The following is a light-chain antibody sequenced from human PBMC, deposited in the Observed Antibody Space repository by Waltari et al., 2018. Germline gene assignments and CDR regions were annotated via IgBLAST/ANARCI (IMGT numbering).Light chain of an antibody. J-gene: IGKJ4*01. CDR3: QQRSNWPQLT. Sequence: EIVLTQSPATLSLSPGERATLSCRASQSVNSYLAWYQQKPGQAPRPLIYDASNSATGIPARFSGSGSGTDFTLTISSLEPEDFAVYYCQQRSNWPQLTFGGGTKVEIK. CDR1: QSVNSY. CDR2: DAS. V-gene: IGKV3-11*01.